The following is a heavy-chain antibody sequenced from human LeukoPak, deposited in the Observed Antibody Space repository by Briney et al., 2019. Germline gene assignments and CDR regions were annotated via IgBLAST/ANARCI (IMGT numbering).Heavy chain of an antibody. V-gene: IGHV3-9*01. D-gene: IGHD2-2*01. CDR1: GFTFDDYA. Sequence: PGGSLRLSCAASGFTFDDYAMHWVRQAPGKGLEWVSGISWNSGSIGYADSVKGRFTISRDNAKNSLYLQMNSLRAEDTALYYCAKAYCSSTSCYSFDYWGQGTLVTVSS. CDR2: ISWNSGSI. J-gene: IGHJ4*02. CDR3: AKAYCSSTSCYSFDY.